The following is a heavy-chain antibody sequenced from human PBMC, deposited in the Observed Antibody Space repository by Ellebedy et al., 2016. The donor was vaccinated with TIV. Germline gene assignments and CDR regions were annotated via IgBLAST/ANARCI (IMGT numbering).Heavy chain of an antibody. CDR2: ISSTGSRT. D-gene: IGHD6-19*01. V-gene: IGHV3-23*01. J-gene: IGHJ5*02. Sequence: PGGSLRLSCAASGFTFSSYAMSWVRQAPGKGLEWVSTISSTGSRTYYADSVEGRFIISRDNSKKTLYLQMNSLRAEDTAVYYCARGPWAGVAYNWFDPWGQGTLVTVSS. CDR3: ARGPWAGVAYNWFDP. CDR1: GFTFSSYA.